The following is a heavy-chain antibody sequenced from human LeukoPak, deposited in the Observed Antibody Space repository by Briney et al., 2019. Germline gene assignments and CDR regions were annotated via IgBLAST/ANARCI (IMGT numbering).Heavy chain of an antibody. V-gene: IGHV4-4*02. CDR3: ARAPDTAIPYYYMDV. D-gene: IGHD5-18*01. CDR1: GDSISSINW. Sequence: SGTLSLTCAVSGDSISSINWWTWVRLSPEKGLEWIGEIHHSGKTSYNPSLKSRVNISLDKSKNHFSLRVNSVVAADTAIYYCARAPDTAIPYYYMDVWGKETTVTVSS. J-gene: IGHJ6*03. CDR2: IHHSGKT.